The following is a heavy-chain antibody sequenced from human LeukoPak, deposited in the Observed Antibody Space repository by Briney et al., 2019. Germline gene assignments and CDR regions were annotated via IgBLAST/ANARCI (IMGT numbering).Heavy chain of an antibody. CDR3: ARDGYSSGWSDYFDY. Sequence: GGSLRLSCAASGFTFSSYWMSWVRQAPGKGLEWVANIKQDGSEKYHVDSVKGRFTISRDNAKNSLYLQMNSLRAEDTAVYYCARDGYSSGWSDYFDYWGQGTLVTVSS. CDR1: GFTFSSYW. CDR2: IKQDGSEK. J-gene: IGHJ4*02. D-gene: IGHD6-19*01. V-gene: IGHV3-7*01.